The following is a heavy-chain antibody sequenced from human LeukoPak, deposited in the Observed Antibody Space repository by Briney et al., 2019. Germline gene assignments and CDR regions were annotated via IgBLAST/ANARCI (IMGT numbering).Heavy chain of an antibody. CDR2: IRSDGSNK. D-gene: IGHD5-12*01. Sequence: PGGSLRLSCAASGFTFSSYGMHWVRQAPGKGLEWVAFIRSDGSNKYYADSVKGRFTISRDNSKNTLYLQMNSLRADDTAVYYCARGPSGYHNTGGQGTLVTVSS. CDR1: GFTFSSYG. V-gene: IGHV3-30*02. CDR3: ARGPSGYHNT. J-gene: IGHJ4*02.